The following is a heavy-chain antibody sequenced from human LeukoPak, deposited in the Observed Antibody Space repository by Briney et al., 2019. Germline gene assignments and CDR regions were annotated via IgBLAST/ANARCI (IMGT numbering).Heavy chain of an antibody. Sequence: SETLSLTCADPGYSINRGYYWGWIRRPPGRGRKGIGTVNHTGGSYYNTSLKSPVTISVDTSKNQLSLTLNSVTAADTAVYFCATIAISGNVWSFSDLRIDSWGRGILVTVSA. CDR2: VNHTGGS. CDR1: GYSINRGYY. CDR3: ATIAISGNVWSFSDLRIDS. D-gene: IGHD6-19*01. V-gene: IGHV4-38-2*01. J-gene: IGHJ4*02.